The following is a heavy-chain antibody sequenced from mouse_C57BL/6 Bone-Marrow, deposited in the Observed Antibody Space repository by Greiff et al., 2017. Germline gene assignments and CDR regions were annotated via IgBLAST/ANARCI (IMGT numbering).Heavy chain of an antibody. V-gene: IGHV2-6-1*01. CDR3: ARHGNIYYYGSSFYAMDY. Sequence: QVQLKESGPGLVAPSQSLSITCTVSGFSLTSYGVHWVRQPPGKGLEWLVVIWSDGSTTYNSALKSRLSISKDNSKSQVFLKMNSLQTDDTAMYYCARHGNIYYYGSSFYAMDYWGQGTSVTVSS. CDR1: GFSLTSYG. D-gene: IGHD1-1*01. CDR2: IWSDGST. J-gene: IGHJ4*01.